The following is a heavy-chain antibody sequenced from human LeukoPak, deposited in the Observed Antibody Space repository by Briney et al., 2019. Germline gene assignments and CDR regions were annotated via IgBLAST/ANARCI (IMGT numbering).Heavy chain of an antibody. J-gene: IGHJ6*04. CDR1: GFTFSSYS. V-gene: IGHV3-48*04. CDR3: AREEPAGYGMDV. CDR2: ISSSGSTI. D-gene: IGHD6-25*01. Sequence: PGGSLRLSCAASGFTFSSYSMNWVRQAPGKGLEWVSYISSSGSTIYYADSVKGRFTISRDNAKNSLYLQMNSLRAEDTAVYYCAREEPAGYGMDVWGKGTTVTVSS.